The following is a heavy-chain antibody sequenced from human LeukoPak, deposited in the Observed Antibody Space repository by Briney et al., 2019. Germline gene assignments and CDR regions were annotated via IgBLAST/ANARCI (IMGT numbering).Heavy chain of an antibody. J-gene: IGHJ3*02. V-gene: IGHV3-53*01. CDR3: ARVLEVFSDAFDI. CDR1: GFTFSNAW. CDR2: TYRGDAT. D-gene: IGHD3-3*01. Sequence: GGSLRLSCAASGFTFSNAWMSWVRQAPGQGLEWVSVTYRGDATNYAESVKGRFSISRDNSKNTLYLQMNSLRAEDTAVYYCARVLEVFSDAFDIWGQGTMVTVSS.